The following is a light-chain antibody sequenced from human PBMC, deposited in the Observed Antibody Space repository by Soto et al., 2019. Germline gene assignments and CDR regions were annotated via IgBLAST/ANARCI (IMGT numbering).Light chain of an antibody. CDR2: DVS. V-gene: IGLV2-14*01. Sequence: QSLLTQPASVSWSPGQSITISCTGTSSDGFGYNYVSWYQQHPGKAPKFMIYDVSNRPSGVSNRFSGSKSGNTASLTISGLQAEDEADYYCCSYTTSNTRQIVFGTGTKVTIL. CDR1: SSDGFGYNY. J-gene: IGLJ1*01. CDR3: CSYTTSNTRQIV.